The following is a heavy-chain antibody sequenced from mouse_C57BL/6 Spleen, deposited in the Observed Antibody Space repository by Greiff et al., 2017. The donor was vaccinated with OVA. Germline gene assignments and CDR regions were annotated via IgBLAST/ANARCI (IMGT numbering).Heavy chain of an antibody. Sequence: EVMLVESGGGLVKPGGSLKLSCAASGFTFSDYGMHWVRQAPEKGLEWVAYISSGSSTIYYADTVKGRFTISRDNAKNTLFLQMTSLRSEDTAMDYCARGGGYYGYFDVWGTGTTVTVSS. CDR2: ISSGSSTI. J-gene: IGHJ1*03. CDR3: ARGGGYYGYFDV. CDR1: GFTFSDYG. D-gene: IGHD2-2*01. V-gene: IGHV5-17*01.